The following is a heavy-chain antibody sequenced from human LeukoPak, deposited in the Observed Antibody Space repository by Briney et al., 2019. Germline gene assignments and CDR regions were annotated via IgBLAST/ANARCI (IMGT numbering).Heavy chain of an antibody. CDR2: INPSGGST. J-gene: IGHJ4*02. V-gene: IGHV1-46*01. CDR1: GYTFTSYY. D-gene: IGHD6-6*01. CDR3: ARGPRSSSSFTRGQTFDY. Sequence: ASVKVSCKASGYTFTSYYMHWVRQAPGQGLEWMGIINPSGGSTSYAQKFQGRVTMTRDMSTSTVYMELSSLRSEDTAVYYCARGPRSSSSFTRGQTFDYWGQGTLVTVSS.